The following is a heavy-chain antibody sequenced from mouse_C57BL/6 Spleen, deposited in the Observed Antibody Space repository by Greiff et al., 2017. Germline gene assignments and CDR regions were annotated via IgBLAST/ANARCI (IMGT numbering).Heavy chain of an antibody. V-gene: IGHV1-80*01. CDR3: ARYYSNPWYFDV. CDR1: GYAFSSYW. Sequence: QVQLQQSGAELVKPGASVKISCKASGYAFSSYWMNWVKQRPGKGLEWIGQIYPGDGDTNYNGKFKGKATLTADKSSSTAYMQHSSLTSEDSAVYFCARYYSNPWYFDVWGTGTTVTGSS. J-gene: IGHJ1*03. D-gene: IGHD2-5*01. CDR2: IYPGDGDT.